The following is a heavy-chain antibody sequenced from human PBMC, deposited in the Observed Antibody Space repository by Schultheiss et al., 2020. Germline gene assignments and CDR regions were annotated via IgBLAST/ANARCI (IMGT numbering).Heavy chain of an antibody. Sequence: GGSLRLSCAASGFTFSSYAMHWVRQAPGKGLEWVAVISYDGSNKYYADSVKGRFTISRDNSKNTLYLQMNSLRAEDTAVYYCARVGWDGDASYYFDYWGQGALVTGSS. CDR3: ARVGWDGDASYYFDY. CDR1: GFTFSSYA. D-gene: IGHD1-26*01. J-gene: IGHJ4*02. V-gene: IGHV3-30*04. CDR2: ISYDGSNK.